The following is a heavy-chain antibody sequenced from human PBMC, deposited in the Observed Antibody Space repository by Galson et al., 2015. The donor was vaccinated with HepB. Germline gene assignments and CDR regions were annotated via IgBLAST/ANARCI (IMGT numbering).Heavy chain of an antibody. CDR1: GYTFTGYY. CDR3: ARYSSSSQSVY. J-gene: IGHJ4*02. Sequence: SVKVSRKASGYTFTGYYMHWVRQAPGQGLEWMGRINPNSGGTNYAQKFQGRVTMTRDTSISTAYMELSRLRSDDTAVYYCARYSSSSQSVYWGQGTLVTVSS. V-gene: IGHV1-2*06. D-gene: IGHD6-6*01. CDR2: INPNSGGT.